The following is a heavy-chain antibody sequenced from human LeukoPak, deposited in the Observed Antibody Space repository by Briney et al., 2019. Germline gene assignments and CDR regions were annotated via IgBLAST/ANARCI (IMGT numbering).Heavy chain of an antibody. CDR2: INHSGST. V-gene: IGHV4-34*01. D-gene: IGHD5-18*01. J-gene: IGHJ4*02. CDR1: GGSFSGYY. Sequence: SETLSLTCAVYGGSFSGYYWSWIRQPPGKGLEWIGEINHSGSTNYNPSLKSRVTMSVDTSKNQFSLKLSSVTAADTAVYYCQRGYSYGSFDYWGQGTLVTVSS. CDR3: QRGYSYGSFDY.